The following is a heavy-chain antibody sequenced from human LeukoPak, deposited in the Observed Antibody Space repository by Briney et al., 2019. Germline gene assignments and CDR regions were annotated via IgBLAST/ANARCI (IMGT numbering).Heavy chain of an antibody. J-gene: IGHJ5*02. V-gene: IGHV3-48*01. CDR1: GFIFSQYS. Sequence: PGRSLRLSCAASGFIFSQYSMNWVRQAPGKGLEWVSHIRSSSETFYADSVKGRFTISRDNARNSLYLQMNNLRGEDTAIYYCARDAGNSGYGCDLWGQGTQVTVSS. D-gene: IGHD5-12*01. CDR3: ARDAGNSGYGCDL. CDR2: IRSSSET.